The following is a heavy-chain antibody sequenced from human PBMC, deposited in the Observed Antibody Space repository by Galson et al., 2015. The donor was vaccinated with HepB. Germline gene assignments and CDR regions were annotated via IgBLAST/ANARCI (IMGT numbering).Heavy chain of an antibody. CDR1: GYMFIDYG. CDR2: ISAYNGNT. CDR3: ARDLYIVVVPAANAGYFDY. D-gene: IGHD2-2*01. J-gene: IGHJ4*02. V-gene: IGHV1-18*04. Sequence: SVKVSCKASGYMFIDYGISWVRQAPGQGLEWMGWISAYNGNTKYAQNLQGRVTMTTDTSTSTAYMELTSLRSDDTAMYYCARDLYIVVVPAANAGYFDYWGQGTLVTVSS.